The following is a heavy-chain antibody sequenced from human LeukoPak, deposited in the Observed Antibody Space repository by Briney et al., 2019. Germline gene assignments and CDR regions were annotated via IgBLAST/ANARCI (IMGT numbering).Heavy chain of an antibody. J-gene: IGHJ4*02. Sequence: GASVKVSCKASGYTFTGYYMHWVRQAPGQGLEWMGWINPNSGGTNYAQKFQGRVTMTRDTSISTAYMELSRLRSDDTAVHYCARAPYYYDSSGSRNRYYFDYWGQGTLVTVSS. D-gene: IGHD3-22*01. CDR3: ARAPYYYDSSGSRNRYYFDY. V-gene: IGHV1-2*02. CDR2: INPNSGGT. CDR1: GYTFTGYY.